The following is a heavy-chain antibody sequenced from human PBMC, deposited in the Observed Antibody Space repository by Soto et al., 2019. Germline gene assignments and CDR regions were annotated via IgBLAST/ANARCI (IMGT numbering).Heavy chain of an antibody. CDR3: RWSSGLNDFDF. V-gene: IGHV4-39*01. CDR1: YVYSINLGYP. J-gene: IGHJ5*01. Sequence: SQPHSLSYTVAYVYSINLGYPWSCIRQPPGKGLEWIGSVYYTGSSHYNPSLKSRVTISVDTSNNNFSLKMSSLTAADSVVYYCRWSSGLNDFDFWGEGTLVTGSS. CDR2: VYYTGSS. D-gene: IGHD2-15*01.